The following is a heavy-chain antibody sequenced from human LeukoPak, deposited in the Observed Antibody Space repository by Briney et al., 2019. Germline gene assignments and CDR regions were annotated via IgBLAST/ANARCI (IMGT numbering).Heavy chain of an antibody. V-gene: IGHV1-2*02. D-gene: IGHD5-18*01. CDR3: AKALQLWAYYYGMDV. CDR1: GYTFTGYY. Sequence: GASVKVSCKASGYTFTGYYMHWVRQAPGQGLEWMGWINPNSGGTNYAQKFQGRVTMTRNTSISTAYMELSSLRSEDTAVYYCAKALQLWAYYYGMDVWGQGTTVTVSS. J-gene: IGHJ6*02. CDR2: INPNSGGT.